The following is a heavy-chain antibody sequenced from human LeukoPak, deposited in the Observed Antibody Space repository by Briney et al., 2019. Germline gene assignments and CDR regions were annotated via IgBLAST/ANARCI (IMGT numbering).Heavy chain of an antibody. V-gene: IGHV3-53*04. CDR1: GFTVSTSY. J-gene: IGHJ4*02. CDR2: IYSAGTT. D-gene: IGHD3-22*01. Sequence: PGGSLRLSCAASGFTVSTSYMSWVRQAPGKGLEWVSVIYSAGTTYYADSVKGRFTISRQNPENTLFLQMNSLRAEDTAVYYCARVLGYDNSGSYRGYFENWGQGTLVTVSS. CDR3: ARVLGYDNSGSYRGYFEN.